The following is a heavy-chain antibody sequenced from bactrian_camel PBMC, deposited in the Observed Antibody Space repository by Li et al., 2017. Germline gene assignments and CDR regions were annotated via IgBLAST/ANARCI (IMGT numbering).Heavy chain of an antibody. V-gene: IGHV3S53*01. CDR2: INNDGKT. D-gene: IGHD1*01. J-gene: IGHJ4*01. CDR1: GDTVNIHC. Sequence: VQLVESGGGSAQAGGSLKLSCAASGDTVNIHCVGWFRQAPGNECEWVSTINNDGKTYYANSVKGRFTISQDSARITACLQMASLKPEDTAVYYCVPVALEERDGLVSCARWSQGTQVTVS.